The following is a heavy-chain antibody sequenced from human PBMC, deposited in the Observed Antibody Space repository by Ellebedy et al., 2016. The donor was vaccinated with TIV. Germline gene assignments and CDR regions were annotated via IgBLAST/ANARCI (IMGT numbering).Heavy chain of an antibody. Sequence: GGSLRLSCAASGFTIRNYCMNWVRQAPGNGLEWVADIKQDGSEKYYGDSVKGRFTISRDNTKNSLYLEMNSLRDEDTAVYYCARDRLGWREPPNYWGQGTLVTVSS. CDR1: GFTIRNYC. CDR3: ARDRLGWREPPNY. CDR2: IKQDGSEK. D-gene: IGHD7-27*01. J-gene: IGHJ4*02. V-gene: IGHV3-7*03.